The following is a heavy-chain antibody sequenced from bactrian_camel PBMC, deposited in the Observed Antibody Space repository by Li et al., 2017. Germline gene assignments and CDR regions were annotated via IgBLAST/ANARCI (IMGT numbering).Heavy chain of an antibody. D-gene: IGHD6*01. V-gene: IGHV3S55*01. Sequence: HVQLVESGGGSVQAGETLSLSCTPSGVADDDSMMGWYRQAGPGNECEMVAFISSDGRTVYADSVKGRFTVSQDNAKNTLLLQMNSLEHADTAMYYCARGRRWYSYWGQGTQVTVS. CDR3: ARGRRWYSY. CDR2: ISSDGRT. J-gene: IGHJ4*01. CDR1: GVADDDSM.